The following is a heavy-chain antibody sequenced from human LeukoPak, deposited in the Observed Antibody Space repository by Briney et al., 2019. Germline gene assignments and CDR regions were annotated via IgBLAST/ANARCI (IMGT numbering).Heavy chain of an antibody. CDR3: ARVPNVDTAMVEFDY. CDR2: ISSSSSYI. CDR1: GFTFSSYS. Sequence: GGSLRLSCAASGFTFSSYSMNWVRQAPGKGLEWVSSISSSSSYIYYADSVKGRFTISRDNAKNSLYLQMNSLRSEDTAVYYCARVPNVDTAMVEFDYWGQGTLVTVSS. V-gene: IGHV3-21*04. D-gene: IGHD5-18*01. J-gene: IGHJ4*02.